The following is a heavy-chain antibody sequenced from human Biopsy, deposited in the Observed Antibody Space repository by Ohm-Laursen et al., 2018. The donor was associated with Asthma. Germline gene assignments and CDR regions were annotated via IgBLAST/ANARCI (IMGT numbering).Heavy chain of an antibody. CDR1: GGSLTSVY. D-gene: IGHD3-10*01. Sequence: TLSFTCSVSGGSLTSVYWSRVRQYPEKGLEWIGYIYHSGTTFYNPSLKSCVSMSVDTSKNQVSLKLSSVTAADTAVYYCAREKAYGSGSLYGMNVWGQGTLVTVSS. J-gene: IGHJ1*01. CDR2: IYHSGTT. V-gene: IGHV4-31*03. CDR3: AREKAYGSGSLYGMNV.